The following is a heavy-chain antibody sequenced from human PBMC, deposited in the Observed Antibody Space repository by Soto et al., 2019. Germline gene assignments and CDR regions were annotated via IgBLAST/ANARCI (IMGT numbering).Heavy chain of an antibody. CDR2: IKPNSGGT. CDR3: ARFMTTVTNYYYYGMDV. D-gene: IGHD4-17*01. J-gene: IGHJ6*02. Sequence: ASVKVSCKASGYHFTGYYMHWVRQACAHALEWMGWIKPNSGGTNDAQKFQGRVTMTRDTSISTAYMELSRLRSDDTAVYYCARFMTTVTNYYYYGMDVWGQGTTVTVSS. V-gene: IGHV1-2*02. CDR1: GYHFTGYY.